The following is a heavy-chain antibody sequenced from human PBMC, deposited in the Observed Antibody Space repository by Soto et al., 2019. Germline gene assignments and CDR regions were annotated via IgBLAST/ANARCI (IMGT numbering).Heavy chain of an antibody. Sequence: GXSVKVSCQASGYPFTSYGISWVRQAPGQGLEWMGWISAYNGNTNYAQKLQGRVTMTTDTSTSTAYMELRSLRSDDTAVYYCARDDSSSWYYWFDPWGQGTLVTVSS. CDR2: ISAYNGNT. CDR1: GYPFTSYG. CDR3: ARDDSSSWYYWFDP. D-gene: IGHD6-13*01. V-gene: IGHV1-18*01. J-gene: IGHJ5*02.